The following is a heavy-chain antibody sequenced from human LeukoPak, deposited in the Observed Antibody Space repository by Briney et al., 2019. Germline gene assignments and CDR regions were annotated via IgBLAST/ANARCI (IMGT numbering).Heavy chain of an antibody. V-gene: IGHV4-59*01. CDR2: IYYSGST. J-gene: IGHJ5*02. CDR1: GGSISSYY. CDR3: ARGDRWFDP. Sequence: PSETLSLTCTVSGGSISSYYWSWIRQPPGKGLEWTGYIYYSGSTNYNPSLKSRVTISVDTSKNQFSLKLSSVTAADTAVYYCARGDRWFDPWGQGTLVTVSS.